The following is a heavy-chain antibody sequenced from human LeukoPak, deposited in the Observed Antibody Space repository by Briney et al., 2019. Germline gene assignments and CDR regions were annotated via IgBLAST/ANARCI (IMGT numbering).Heavy chain of an antibody. V-gene: IGHV3-7*01. Sequence: GVSLRLSCAASGFTFTTYWMSWVRQAPGKGLEWVANIKQDGTERYYVDSVKGRFTISRDNAKNSLYLQMNSLRAEDTAVYYCARDPGVVVISDAFDIWGQGTMVTVSS. CDR1: GFTFTTYW. CDR3: ARDPGVVVISDAFDI. J-gene: IGHJ3*02. D-gene: IGHD3-22*01. CDR2: IKQDGTER.